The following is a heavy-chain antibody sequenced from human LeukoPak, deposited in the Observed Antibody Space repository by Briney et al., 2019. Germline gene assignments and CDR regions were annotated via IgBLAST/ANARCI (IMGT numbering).Heavy chain of an antibody. D-gene: IGHD3-9*01. J-gene: IGHJ6*02. CDR2: INAGNGNT. CDR3: ARYDILTGENYYYYGMDV. V-gene: IGHV1-3*01. Sequence: ASVKVSCKASGYTFTSYGISWVRQAPGQRLEWMGWINAGNGNTKYSQKFQGRVTITRDTSASTAYMELSSLRSEDTAVYYCARYDILTGENYYYYGMDVWGQGTTVTVSS. CDR1: GYTFTSYG.